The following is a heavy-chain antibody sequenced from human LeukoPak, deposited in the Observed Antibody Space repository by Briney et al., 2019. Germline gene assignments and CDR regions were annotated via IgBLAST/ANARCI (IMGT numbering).Heavy chain of an antibody. D-gene: IGHD3-10*01. CDR2: INSDGSST. Sequence: GGSLRLSCAASGFTFSSYGMHWVRQAPGKGLVWVSRINSDGSSTSYADSVKGRFTISRDNAKNTLYLQMNSLRAEDTAVYYCARGYGSGTLDYWGQGTLVTVSS. CDR1: GFTFSSYG. CDR3: ARGYGSGTLDY. V-gene: IGHV3-74*01. J-gene: IGHJ4*02.